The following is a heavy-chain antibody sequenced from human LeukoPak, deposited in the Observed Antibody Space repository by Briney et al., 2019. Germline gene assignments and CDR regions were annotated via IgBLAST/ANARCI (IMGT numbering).Heavy chain of an antibody. V-gene: IGHV1-18*01. CDR1: GYTFTSYA. CDR2: ISTYDGNA. D-gene: IGHD5-18*01. J-gene: IGHJ4*02. Sequence: GASVKVSCKASGYTFTSYAVNWVRQAPGQGLEWMGWISTYDGNANYAQKLQGRVTMTTDTSTITAYMELRSLRSDDTAVYYCARAPSGFTYGPGDHWGQGTLVTVSS. CDR3: ARAPSGFTYGPGDH.